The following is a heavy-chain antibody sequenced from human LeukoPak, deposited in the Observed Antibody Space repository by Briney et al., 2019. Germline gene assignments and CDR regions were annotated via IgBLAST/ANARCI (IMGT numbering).Heavy chain of an antibody. CDR2: ISSSSSTI. CDR3: ARDGEDCSSTSCYYYYYYYMDV. J-gene: IGHJ6*03. CDR1: GFTFSSYS. V-gene: IGHV3-48*04. D-gene: IGHD2-2*01. Sequence: GGSLRLSCAASGFTFSSYSMKWVRQAPGKGLEWVSYISSSSSTIYYADSVKGRFTISRDNAKNSLYLQMNSLRAEDTAVYYCARDGEDCSSTSCYYYYYYYMDVWGKGTTVTVSS.